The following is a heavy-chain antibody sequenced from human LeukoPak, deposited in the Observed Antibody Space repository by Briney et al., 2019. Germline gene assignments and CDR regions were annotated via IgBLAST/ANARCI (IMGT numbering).Heavy chain of an antibody. V-gene: IGHV1-18*01. J-gene: IGHJ4*02. CDR3: ARDLPGAGTYFDY. CDR2: ISAYNGNT. CDR1: GYTFTSYG. Sequence: GASVKVSCKASGYTFTSYGISWVRQAPGQGLGWMGWISAYNGNTNYAQKIQGRVTMTTDTSTSTAYMELRSLRSDDTAVCYCARDLPGAGTYFDYWGQGTLVTVSS. D-gene: IGHD1-1*01.